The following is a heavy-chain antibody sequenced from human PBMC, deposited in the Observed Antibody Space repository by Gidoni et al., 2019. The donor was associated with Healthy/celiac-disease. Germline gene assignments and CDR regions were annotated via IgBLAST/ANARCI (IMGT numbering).Heavy chain of an antibody. CDR2: IYSGGST. CDR3: ARDGAYSLDAFDI. D-gene: IGHD6-13*01. CDR1: GFTVSSNY. Sequence: EVQLVESGGGLVQPGGSLRLSCAASGFTVSSNYMSWVRQAPGKGLEWVSVIYSGGSTYYADSVKGRFTISRDNSKNTLYLQMNSLRAEDTAVYYCARDGAYSLDAFDIWGQGTMVTVSS. J-gene: IGHJ3*02. V-gene: IGHV3-66*01.